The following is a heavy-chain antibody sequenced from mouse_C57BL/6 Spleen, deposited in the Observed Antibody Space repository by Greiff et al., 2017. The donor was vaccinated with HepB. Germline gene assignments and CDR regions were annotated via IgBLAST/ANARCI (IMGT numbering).Heavy chain of an antibody. J-gene: IGHJ3*01. D-gene: IGHD2-12*01. V-gene: IGHV5-17*01. CDR2: IGSGSSTI. Sequence: DVKLVESGGGLVKPGGSLKLSCAASGFNFSDYGMHWVRQSPEQGLEWVAYIGSGSSTIYYADKVQGRVTISRDNANNTTFLHMTSLRSEDTAMYYCARSIYAACSHFAYWGQGTPVTVSS. CDR3: ARSIYAACSHFAY. CDR1: GFNFSDYG.